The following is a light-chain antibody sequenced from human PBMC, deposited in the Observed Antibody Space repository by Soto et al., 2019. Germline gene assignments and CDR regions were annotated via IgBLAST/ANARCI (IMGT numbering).Light chain of an antibody. V-gene: IGKV3-15*01. CDR2: AAS. CDR3: HQYHNWPWT. J-gene: IGKJ1*01. CDR1: QSVGSN. Sequence: EIVMTQSPATLSVSPGERATLSCRASQSVGSNLAWYQQKPGQAPRLLIYAASTRATGIPARFSGSGSETEFTLTISSLQSEDFAVYYCHQYHNWPWTFGQGTKVDIK.